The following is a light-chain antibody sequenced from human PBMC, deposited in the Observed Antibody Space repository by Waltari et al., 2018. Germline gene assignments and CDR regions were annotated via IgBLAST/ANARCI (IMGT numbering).Light chain of an antibody. J-gene: IGLJ2*01. CDR2: HNSDGSH. V-gene: IGLV4-69*01. CDR3: PAWRSGILV. CDR1: SGHSDYA. Sequence: QLVLTQSPSASASLGASVKLTCTLSSGHSDYAIAWHQQQPGKGHRYLMKHNSDGSHNEGDGIAGRLSGSSHGAARYLTISSLQSEDEADDYCPAWRSGILVFAGGTKLTVL.